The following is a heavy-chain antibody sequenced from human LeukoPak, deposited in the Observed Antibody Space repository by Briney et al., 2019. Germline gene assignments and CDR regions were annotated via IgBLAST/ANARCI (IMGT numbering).Heavy chain of an antibody. Sequence: GGSLRLSCAASGFTFDDYGMSWVRQAPGKGLEWVSAISGSGTNTYYADSVKGRFTISRDNSKNTLYLQMNSLRADDTAVYYCARDSLRWSNFDYWGQGTLVTVSS. CDR3: ARDSLRWSNFDY. D-gene: IGHD4-23*01. CDR1: GFTFDDYG. CDR2: ISGSGTNT. J-gene: IGHJ4*02. V-gene: IGHV3-23*01.